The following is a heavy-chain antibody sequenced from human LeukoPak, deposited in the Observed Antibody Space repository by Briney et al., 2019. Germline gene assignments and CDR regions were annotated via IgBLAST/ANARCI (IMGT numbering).Heavy chain of an antibody. CDR1: GFIISHYA. CDR2: IKQDGSEK. Sequence: GGSLRLSCAASGFIISHYAIHWVRQAPGKGLEWVANIKQDGSEKYYVDSVKGRFTISRDNAKNSLYLQMNSLRAEDTAVYYCAREGTVGDLRFWGKGTTVTVSS. CDR3: AREGTVGDLRF. J-gene: IGHJ6*04. D-gene: IGHD2-21*01. V-gene: IGHV3-7*01.